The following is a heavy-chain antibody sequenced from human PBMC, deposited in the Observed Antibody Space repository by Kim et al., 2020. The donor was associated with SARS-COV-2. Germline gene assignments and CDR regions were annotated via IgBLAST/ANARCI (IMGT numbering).Heavy chain of an antibody. D-gene: IGHD2-15*01. CDR1: GYTFTSYA. J-gene: IGHJ5*02. Sequence: ASVKVSCKASGYTFTSYAMHWVRQAPGQRLEWMGWINAGNGNTKYSQKFQGRVTITRDTSASTAYMELSSLRSEDTAVYYCARGPLGYCSGGSCHRSIGNWFDPWGQGTLVTVSS. CDR2: INAGNGNT. CDR3: ARGPLGYCSGGSCHRSIGNWFDP. V-gene: IGHV1-3*01.